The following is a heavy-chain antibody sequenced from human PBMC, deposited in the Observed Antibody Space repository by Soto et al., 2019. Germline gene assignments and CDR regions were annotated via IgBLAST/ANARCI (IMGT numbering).Heavy chain of an antibody. J-gene: IGHJ4*02. D-gene: IGHD5-18*01. V-gene: IGHV1-69*13. CDR3: ARGRDMATASPHDY. CDR1: GGTFISYA. Sequence: SVKVSCVASGGTFISYAISWVRQAPGQGLEWMGGIIPIFGTANYAQKFQGRVTITADESTSTAYMELSSLRSEDTAVYYCARGRDMATASPHDYWGQGTLVTVSS. CDR2: IIPIFGTA.